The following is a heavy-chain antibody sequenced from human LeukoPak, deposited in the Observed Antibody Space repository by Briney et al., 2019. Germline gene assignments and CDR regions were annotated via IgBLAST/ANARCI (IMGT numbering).Heavy chain of an antibody. CDR3: ARGGSYLSAFDI. CDR2: ISASGTYT. Sequence: GGSLRLSCAASGFTFSDYGISWVRQAPGKGLEWVSAISASGTYTYYADSVKGRFTISRDNSKNTLYLQMNSLRAEDTAAYYCARGGSYLSAFDIWGQGTMVTVSS. CDR1: GFTFSDYG. J-gene: IGHJ3*02. V-gene: IGHV3-23*01. D-gene: IGHD1-26*01.